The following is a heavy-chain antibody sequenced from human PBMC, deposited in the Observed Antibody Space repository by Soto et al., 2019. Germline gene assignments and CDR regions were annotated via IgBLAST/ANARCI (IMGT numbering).Heavy chain of an antibody. CDR2: IYHSGST. CDR1: GGSISSSNW. V-gene: IGHV4-4*02. J-gene: IGHJ4*02. Sequence: SETLSLTCAVSGGSISSSNWWSWVRQPPGKGLEWIGEIYHSGSTNYNPSLKSRVTISVDKSKNQFSLKLSSVTAADTAVYYCARDDFYDSSGYGLDYWGQGTLVTVS. D-gene: IGHD3-22*01. CDR3: ARDDFYDSSGYGLDY.